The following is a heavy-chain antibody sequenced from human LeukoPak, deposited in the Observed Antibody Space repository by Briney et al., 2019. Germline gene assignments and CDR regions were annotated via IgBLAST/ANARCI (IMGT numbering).Heavy chain of an antibody. J-gene: IGHJ6*04. V-gene: IGHV3-33*01. Sequence: GGSLRLSCAASGFTFSSYGMHWVRQAPGKGLEWVAVIWYDGSNKYYADSVKGRFTISRDNSKNTLYLQMNSLRAEDTAVYYCARDRGIAVAGPGSGPYYYYGMDVWGKGTTVTVSS. CDR2: IWYDGSNK. CDR3: ARDRGIAVAGPGSGPYYYYGMDV. CDR1: GFTFSSYG. D-gene: IGHD6-19*01.